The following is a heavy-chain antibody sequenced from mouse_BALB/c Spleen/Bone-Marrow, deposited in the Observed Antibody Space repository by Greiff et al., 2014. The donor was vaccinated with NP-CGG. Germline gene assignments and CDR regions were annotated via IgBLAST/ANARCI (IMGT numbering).Heavy chain of an antibody. CDR1: GYSFTGYY. Sequence: VQLQQSGPELVKPGPSVKISCKASGYSFTGYYMYWVKQSHGKSLEWIGEINPYNGGTSYNQKFKGKATLTVDTSSSTAFMELHSLTSEDSLVYYCARQLYGNYAYWGQGTLITVSA. D-gene: IGHD2-10*02. J-gene: IGHJ3*01. V-gene: IGHV1S30*01. CDR2: INPYNGGT. CDR3: ARQLYGNYAY.